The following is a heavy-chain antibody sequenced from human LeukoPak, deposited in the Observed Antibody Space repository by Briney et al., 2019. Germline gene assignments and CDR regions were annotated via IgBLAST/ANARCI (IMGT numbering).Heavy chain of an antibody. Sequence: GGSLRPSCAPSGFPLSSNYMSGAPQAPGRGLGGVPVILSGGSTYYADSVKGRFTISRDNSKNTLYLQMNSLRAEDTAVYYCARAPFWSGYYSGGFDNWFDPWGQGTLVTVSS. CDR1: GFPLSSNY. D-gene: IGHD3-3*01. CDR2: ILSGGST. V-gene: IGHV3-66*01. J-gene: IGHJ5*02. CDR3: ARAPFWSGYYSGGFDNWFDP.